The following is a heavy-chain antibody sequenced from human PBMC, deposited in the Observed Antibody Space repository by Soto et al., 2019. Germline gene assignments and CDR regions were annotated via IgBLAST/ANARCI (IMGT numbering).Heavy chain of an antibody. Sequence: QVHLVQSGGEVKASGASVKVSCKPSGYTFTSHGLSWVRQAPGQGLEWMGWISTFNGKTDYAQKFQGRVTMTADTRTTTGYMELRSLRSADTAVYYCARLLTEGATFREDAFDLWGQGTKVTVSS. CDR3: ARLLTEGATFREDAFDL. J-gene: IGHJ3*01. CDR2: ISTFNGKT. D-gene: IGHD1-26*01. CDR1: GYTFTSHG. V-gene: IGHV1-18*01.